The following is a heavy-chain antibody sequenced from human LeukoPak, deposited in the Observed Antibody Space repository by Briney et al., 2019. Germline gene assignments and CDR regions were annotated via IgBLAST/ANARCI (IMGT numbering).Heavy chain of an antibody. CDR2: IYTSGST. D-gene: IGHD6-13*01. Sequence: SETLSLTCTVSGGSINSYYWSWIRQPAGKGLEWIGRIYTSGSTNYNPSLKSRVTMSVDTSKNQFSLKLSSVTAADTTVYYCARITPPIAAAAHYYHYYMDVWGKGTTVTVSS. J-gene: IGHJ6*03. CDR1: GGSINSYY. CDR3: ARITPPIAAAAHYYHYYMDV. V-gene: IGHV4-4*07.